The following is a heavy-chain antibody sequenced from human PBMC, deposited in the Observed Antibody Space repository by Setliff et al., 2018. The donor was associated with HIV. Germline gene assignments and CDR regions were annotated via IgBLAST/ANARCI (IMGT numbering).Heavy chain of an antibody. V-gene: IGHV4-61*09. Sequence: SETLSLTCTVSGGSIWSGSYYWAWIRQPAGKGLEWIGHITASGGAAYNPSVKSRVSISLGSPSSEFSLRLTSVSAADTAVYYCARAVVFASGNFWFDPWGPGALVTVSS. D-gene: IGHD3-3*01. CDR1: GGSIWSGSYY. J-gene: IGHJ5*02. CDR2: ITASGGA. CDR3: ARAVVFASGNFWFDP.